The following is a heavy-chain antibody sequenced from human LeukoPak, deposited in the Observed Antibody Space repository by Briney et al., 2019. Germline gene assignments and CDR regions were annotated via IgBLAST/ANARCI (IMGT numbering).Heavy chain of an antibody. J-gene: IGHJ4*02. D-gene: IGHD3-16*02. CDR1: GGTFSSYA. CDR3: ARMSRLGELSFGY. Sequence: SVKVSCKASGGTFSSYAISWVRQAPGQGLEWMGGIIPIFGTANYAQKFQGRVTITADESTGTAYMELSSLRSEDTAVYYCARMSRLGELSFGYWGQGTLVTVSS. V-gene: IGHV1-69*13. CDR2: IIPIFGTA.